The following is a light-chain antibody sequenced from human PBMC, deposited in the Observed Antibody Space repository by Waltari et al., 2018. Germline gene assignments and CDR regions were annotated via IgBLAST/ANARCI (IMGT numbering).Light chain of an antibody. V-gene: IGLV2-8*01. J-gene: IGLJ3*02. CDR2: EVS. Sequence: QSALTQPPSASGSPGQSVTISCTGTSSDVGGYHYVSWYQHHPGKAPKFMIYEVSKRPSGVPDRFSCSKSVNTASLTVSGLQAEDEADYYCSSYAGSNTWVFGGGTKLTVL. CDR1: SSDVGGYHY. CDR3: SSYAGSNTWV.